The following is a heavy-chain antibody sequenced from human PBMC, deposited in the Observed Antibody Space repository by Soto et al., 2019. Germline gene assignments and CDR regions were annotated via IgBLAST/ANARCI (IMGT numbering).Heavy chain of an antibody. Sequence: AAVKVSCQASGYTFTGYYMHWVRQAPGQGLEWMGWINPNSGGTNYAQKFQGWVTMTSDTSISTAYMELSRLRSDDTAVYYCATGAYGWFAFDIWGQGTLVTVSS. J-gene: IGHJ3*02. CDR2: INPNSGGT. D-gene: IGHD4-17*01. CDR3: ATGAYGWFAFDI. V-gene: IGHV1-2*04. CDR1: GYTFTGYY.